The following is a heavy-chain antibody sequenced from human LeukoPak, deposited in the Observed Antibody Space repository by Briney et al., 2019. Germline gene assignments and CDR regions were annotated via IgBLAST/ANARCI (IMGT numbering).Heavy chain of an antibody. CDR3: ARTTNTDMVPYFDY. CDR1: GCSISSGGYS. CDR2: IYHSGST. Sequence: SQTLSLTCAVSGCSISSGGYSWGWLRQPPGMGREWIGYIYHSGSTYYNPSLKSRVTISVDRSKNQFSPKLSSVTAADTAVYYCARTTNTDMVPYFDYWGQGTLVTVSS. J-gene: IGHJ4*02. D-gene: IGHD5-18*01. V-gene: IGHV4-30-2*01.